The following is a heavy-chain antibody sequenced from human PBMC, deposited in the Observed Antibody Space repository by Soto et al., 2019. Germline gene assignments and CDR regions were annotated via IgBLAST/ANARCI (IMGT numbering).Heavy chain of an antibody. CDR3: AHRGPVLGLCSSSSCPGQYDT. V-gene: IGHV2-5*01. CDR1: GFSLTTSGVG. Sequence: SGPTLVNPTQTLTLTCTFSGFSLTTSGVGVGWIRQPPEKALEWLALIYWNDDKRFGPSLRSRLTITKDTSKNQVVLTLTNMDPVDTATYYCAHRGPVLGLCSSSSCPGQYDTCGQGTLVTVSS. CDR2: IYWNDDK. D-gene: IGHD2-2*01. J-gene: IGHJ1*01.